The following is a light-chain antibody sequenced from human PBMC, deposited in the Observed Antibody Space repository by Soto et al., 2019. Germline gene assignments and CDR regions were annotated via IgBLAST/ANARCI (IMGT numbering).Light chain of an antibody. J-gene: IGLJ1*01. CDR1: SSDVGNYNL. Sequence: QSALTQPASVSGSPGQSITISCTETSSDVGNYNLVSWYQQHPAKAPKLMTYEDSKRPSGVSNRFSGSKSGNTASLTISGLQAEDEADYYCCSYAGSNTFVFGTGTKLTVL. CDR3: CSYAGSNTFV. CDR2: EDS. V-gene: IGLV2-23*01.